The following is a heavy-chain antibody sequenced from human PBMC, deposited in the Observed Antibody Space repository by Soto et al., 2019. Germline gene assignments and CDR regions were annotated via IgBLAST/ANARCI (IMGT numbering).Heavy chain of an antibody. CDR3: ARPSNTGYSSSWYGFDY. Sequence: EVQLVESGGGLVQPGGSLRLSCAASGFTFSSYSMNWVRQAPGKGLEWVSYISSSSSTIYYADSVKGRFTISRDNAKNSLYLQMTGLRDEDTAVYYCARPSNTGYSSSWYGFDYWGQGTLVTVSS. CDR2: ISSSSSTI. D-gene: IGHD6-13*01. J-gene: IGHJ4*02. CDR1: GFTFSSYS. V-gene: IGHV3-48*02.